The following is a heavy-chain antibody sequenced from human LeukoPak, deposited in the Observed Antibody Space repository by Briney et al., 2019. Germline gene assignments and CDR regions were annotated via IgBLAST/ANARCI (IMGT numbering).Heavy chain of an antibody. D-gene: IGHD5-18*01. V-gene: IGHV4-59*12. J-gene: IGHJ4*02. CDR1: GGSISSYY. Sequence: SETLSLTCTVSGGSISSYYWSWIRQPPGKGLVWIGYIYYSGSTNYNPSLKSRVTISVDTSKNQFSLKLSSVTAADTAVYYCAREYSYGIDYWGQGTLVTVSS. CDR3: AREYSYGIDY. CDR2: IYYSGST.